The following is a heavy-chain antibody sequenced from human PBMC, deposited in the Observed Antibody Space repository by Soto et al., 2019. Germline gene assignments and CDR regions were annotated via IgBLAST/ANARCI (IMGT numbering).Heavy chain of an antibody. V-gene: IGHV3-53*01. J-gene: IGHJ6*02. CDR2: IYSGGST. D-gene: IGHD6-6*01. Sequence: GGSLRLSCASSGFTGSSNYMSLVRQATGKGLEWVSAIYSGGSTYYADSVKGRFTISRDNSKNTLYLQMNSLRAEDTAVYYCASEYSSSSGYYYYGMDVWGQGTTVTVSS. CDR3: ASEYSSSSGYYYYGMDV. CDR1: GFTGSSNY.